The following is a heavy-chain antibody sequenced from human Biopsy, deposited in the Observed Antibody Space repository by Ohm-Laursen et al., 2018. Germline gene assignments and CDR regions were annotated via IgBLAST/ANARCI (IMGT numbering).Heavy chain of an antibody. D-gene: IGHD3/OR15-3a*01. Sequence: SDTLSLTCTVSGGSITADFWTWIRQTPGERLEWIGYRFHSGSPMYNPSLKSRVTISVDTSKSQFSLTLTSVTAADTAVYYCVRLNRRGNIIFFDYWGRRTLVTVSS. J-gene: IGHJ4*02. CDR3: VRLNRRGNIIFFDY. V-gene: IGHV4-59*08. CDR2: RFHSGSP. CDR1: GGSITADF.